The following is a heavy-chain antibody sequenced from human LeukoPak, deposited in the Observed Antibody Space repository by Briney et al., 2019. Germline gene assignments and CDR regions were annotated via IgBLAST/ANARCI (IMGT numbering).Heavy chain of an antibody. D-gene: IGHD2-15*01. CDR2: IIPILGIA. CDR1: GGTFSSYA. V-gene: IGHV1-69*04. J-gene: IGHJ4*02. Sequence: GASVKVSCKASGGTFSSYAISWVRQAPGQGLEWMGRIIPILGIANYAQKFQGRVTITADKSTSTAYMELSSLRSEDTAVYYCARAYCSGGSCLGPQAYWGQGTLVTVSS. CDR3: ARAYCSGGSCLGPQAY.